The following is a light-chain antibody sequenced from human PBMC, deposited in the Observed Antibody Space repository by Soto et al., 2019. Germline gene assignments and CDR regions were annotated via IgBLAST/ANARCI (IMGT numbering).Light chain of an antibody. J-gene: IGKJ5*01. CDR1: QSVSTN. Sequence: EIVMTQSPTTLSVSPGGGAPLPSRASQSVSTNLAWYQQTPGQVPSILIYGASTRASGIPARFSGSGSGTEFTLTIGSLHSEDFAVYYCQQYSSSPSFGQGTRLEI. CDR2: GAS. CDR3: QQYSSSPS. V-gene: IGKV3-15*01.